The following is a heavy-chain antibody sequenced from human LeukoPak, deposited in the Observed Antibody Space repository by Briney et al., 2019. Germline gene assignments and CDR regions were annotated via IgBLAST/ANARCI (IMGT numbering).Heavy chain of an antibody. D-gene: IGHD6-19*01. CDR2: IYYSGST. CDR3: KADSSGWLFDY. CDR1: GASISSYY. J-gene: IGHJ4*02. Sequence: SETLSLTCTVSGASISSYYWSWIRQPPGKGLEWIGYIYYSGSTNYNPSLKSRVTISVDTSKNQFSLNLSSVTAADTAVYYCKADSSGWLFDYWGQGTLVTVSS. V-gene: IGHV4-59*12.